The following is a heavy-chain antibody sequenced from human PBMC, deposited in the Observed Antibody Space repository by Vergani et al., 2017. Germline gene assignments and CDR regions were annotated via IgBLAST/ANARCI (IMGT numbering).Heavy chain of an antibody. CDR2: IYPADSDT. Sequence: EVELVPSGPEMRKPGESLKISCKGSEYSFGNYWIGWVRQMPGKGLEWMGIIYPADSDTRYSPSFQGQVTISADKSIRTAFLQWDSLKASDTALYYCARHTTYTDSWGQGTLVTVSS. J-gene: IGHJ4*02. D-gene: IGHD1-1*01. CDR1: EYSFGNYW. V-gene: IGHV5-51*01. CDR3: ARHTTYTDS.